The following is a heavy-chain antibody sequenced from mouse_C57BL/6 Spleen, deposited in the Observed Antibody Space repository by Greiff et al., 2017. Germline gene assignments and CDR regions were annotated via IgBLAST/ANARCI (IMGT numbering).Heavy chain of an antibody. CDR3: ARPFYYGSSYEGFAY. V-gene: IGHV5-17*01. CDR1: GFTFSDYG. D-gene: IGHD1-1*01. CDR2: ISSGSSTI. J-gene: IGHJ3*01. Sequence: EVKLMESGGGLVKPGGSLKLSCAASGFTFSDYGMHWVRQAPEKGLEWVAYISSGSSTIYYADTVKGRFTISSDNAKNTLFLQMTSLRSEDTAMYYCARPFYYGSSYEGFAYWGQGTLVTVSA.